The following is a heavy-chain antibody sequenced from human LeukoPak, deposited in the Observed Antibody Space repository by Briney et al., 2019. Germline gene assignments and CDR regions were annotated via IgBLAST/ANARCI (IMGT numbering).Heavy chain of an antibody. V-gene: IGHV1-8*01. CDR3: ATYGSGSYYIDY. D-gene: IGHD3-10*01. Sequence: ASVKASCKASGYTFTSYDINWVRQATGQGLEWMGWMNPNSGNTGYAQKFQGRVTMTRNTSISTAYMELSSLRSEDTAVYYCATYGSGSYYIDYWGQGTLVTVSS. J-gene: IGHJ4*02. CDR2: MNPNSGNT. CDR1: GYTFTSYD.